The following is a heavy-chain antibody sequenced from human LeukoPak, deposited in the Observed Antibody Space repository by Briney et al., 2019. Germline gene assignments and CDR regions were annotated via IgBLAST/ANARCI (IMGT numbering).Heavy chain of an antibody. CDR2: ISAYNGNT. J-gene: IGHJ6*02. CDR1: GYTFTSYG. Sequence: ASVKVSCKASGYTFTSYGISWVRQAPGQGLEWMGWISAYNGNTNYAQKLQGRVTMTTDTSTSTAYMELRSLRSDDTAVYYCARDRRYCSGGSCHSYGMDVWGQGTTVTVSS. D-gene: IGHD2-15*01. CDR3: ARDRRYCSGGSCHSYGMDV. V-gene: IGHV1-18*01.